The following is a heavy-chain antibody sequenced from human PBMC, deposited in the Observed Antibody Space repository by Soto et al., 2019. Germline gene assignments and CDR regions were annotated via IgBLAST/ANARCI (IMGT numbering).Heavy chain of an antibody. D-gene: IGHD2-2*02. CDR2: IWYDGSNK. CDR3: ARGLYQLLYAYGMDV. CDR1: GFTFSSYG. J-gene: IGHJ6*02. V-gene: IGHV3-33*01. Sequence: QPGGSLRLSCAASGFTFSSYGMHWVRQAPGKGLEWVAVIWYDGSNKYYADSVKGRFTISRDNSKNTLYLQMNSLRAEDTAVYYCARGLYQLLYAYGMDVWGQGTTVTVSS.